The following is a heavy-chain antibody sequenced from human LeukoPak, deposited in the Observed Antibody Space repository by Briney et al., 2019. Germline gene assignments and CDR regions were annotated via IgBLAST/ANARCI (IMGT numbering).Heavy chain of an antibody. CDR1: EITLSSYG. D-gene: IGHD3-22*01. CDR3: ARDYYDSSGYYTYYYYYYMDV. CDR2: ISGSGGST. V-gene: IGHV3-23*01. J-gene: IGHJ6*03. Sequence: GSLRLSCAASEITLSSYGVSWVRQAPGKGLEWVSAISGSGGSTYYADSVKGRFTISRDNSKSTLYLQMNSLRAEDTAVYYCARDYYDSSGYYTYYYYYYMDVWGKGTTVTVSS.